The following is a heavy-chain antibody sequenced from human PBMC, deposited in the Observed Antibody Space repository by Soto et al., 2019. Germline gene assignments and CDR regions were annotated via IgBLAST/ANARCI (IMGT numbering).Heavy chain of an antibody. D-gene: IGHD2-21*01. Sequence: QVQLVESGGGVVQPGRSLRLSCAASGFTFSSYGMHWVRQAPGKGLEWVAVIWYDGSNKYYADSVKGRFTISRDNSKNTMYLQMNSLRGEDTAVYYCAGSCGPLDYWGQGTLVPVYS. CDR1: GFTFSSYG. CDR2: IWYDGSNK. V-gene: IGHV3-33*01. CDR3: AGSCGPLDY. J-gene: IGHJ4*02.